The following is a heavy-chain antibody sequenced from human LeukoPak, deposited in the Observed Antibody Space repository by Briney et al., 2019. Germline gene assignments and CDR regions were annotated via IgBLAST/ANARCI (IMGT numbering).Heavy chain of an antibody. Sequence: HPGGSLRLSCAASGFTFSSYAMSWVRQAPGKGLEWVSAISGSGGSTYYADSVKGRFTISRDNSKNTLYLQMNSLRAEDTAVYYCAKQDRGIVGATSGENFDYWGQGTLVTVSS. D-gene: IGHD1-26*01. CDR1: GFTFSSYA. CDR2: ISGSGGST. V-gene: IGHV3-23*01. CDR3: AKQDRGIVGATSGENFDY. J-gene: IGHJ4*02.